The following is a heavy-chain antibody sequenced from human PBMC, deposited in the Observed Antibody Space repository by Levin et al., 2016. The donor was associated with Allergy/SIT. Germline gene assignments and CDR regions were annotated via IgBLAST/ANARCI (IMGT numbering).Heavy chain of an antibody. CDR2: IKQDGSEK. CDR3: ARARSPGSLYYFDY. Sequence: WIRQPPGKGLEWVANIKQDGSEKYYVDSVKGRFTISRDNAKNSLYLQMNSLRAEDTAVYYCARARSPGSLYYFDYWGQGTLVTVSS. V-gene: IGHV3-7*03. D-gene: IGHD2-15*01. J-gene: IGHJ4*02.